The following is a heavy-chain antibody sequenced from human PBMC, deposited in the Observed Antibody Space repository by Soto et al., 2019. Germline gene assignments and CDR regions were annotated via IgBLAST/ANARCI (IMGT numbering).Heavy chain of an antibody. J-gene: IGHJ5*01. D-gene: IGHD3-9*01. CDR2: IGGGGGGI. CDR1: GFVFYTYA. CDR3: AKERRNVDWLGIWDS. Sequence: PGGSLRLSCAASGFVFYTYAMTWVRQAPGKGLEWVASIGGGGGGIYYAASVRDRFTISRDNSDNKLFLQMDRLRHDDTGVYYCAKERRNVDWLGIWDSWRPRTLFTVSS. V-gene: IGHV3-23*01.